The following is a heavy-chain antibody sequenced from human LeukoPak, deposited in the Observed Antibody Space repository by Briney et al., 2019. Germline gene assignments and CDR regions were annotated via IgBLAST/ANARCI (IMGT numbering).Heavy chain of an antibody. D-gene: IGHD5-12*01. CDR1: GFAFSSYW. CDR2: INWNGGST. CDR3: ARAYSGYENYYYYYYMDV. J-gene: IGHJ6*03. Sequence: GGSLRLSCAASGFAFSSYWMSWVRQAPGKGLEWVSGINWNGGSTGYADSVKGRFTISRDNAKNSLYLQMNSLRAEDTALYYCARAYSGYENYYYYYYMDVWGKGTTVTVSS. V-gene: IGHV3-20*04.